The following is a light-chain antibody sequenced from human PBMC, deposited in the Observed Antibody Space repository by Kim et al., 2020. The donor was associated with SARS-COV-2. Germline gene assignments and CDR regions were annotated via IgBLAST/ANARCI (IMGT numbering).Light chain of an antibody. CDR1: QSVSSH. J-gene: IGKJ1*01. CDR2: GAS. CDR3: QQYNYWRT. V-gene: IGKV3-15*01. Sequence: VSTGDTATLSCRASQSVSSHLAWYQQKPGQAPRLLIYGASTRATGIPARFSGSGSGTEFTLTISFLQSEDFAVYYCQQYNYWRTFGQGTKVDIK.